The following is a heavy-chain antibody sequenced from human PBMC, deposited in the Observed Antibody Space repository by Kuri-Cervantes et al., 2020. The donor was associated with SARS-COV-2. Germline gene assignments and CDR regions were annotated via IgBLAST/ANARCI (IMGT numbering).Heavy chain of an antibody. CDR3: AKSPVDSGTYLSPAFDF. Sequence: GESLKISCAASGFPFNKFSMTWVRQAPGKGLEWVSLISRSGDTTDYLESVKGRFTISRDISKNTLYLQMNSLRADDTAVYYCAKSPVDSGTYLSPAFDFWGQGTMVTVSS. CDR1: GFPFNKFS. CDR2: ISRSGDTT. D-gene: IGHD1-26*01. V-gene: IGHV3-23*01. J-gene: IGHJ3*01.